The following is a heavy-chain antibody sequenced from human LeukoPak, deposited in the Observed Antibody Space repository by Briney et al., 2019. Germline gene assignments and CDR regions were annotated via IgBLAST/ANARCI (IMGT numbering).Heavy chain of an antibody. CDR1: GGSMSSLY. Sequence: SETLSLTCTVSGGSMSSLYWSWIRQPAGKGLEWIGRIYTSGGTTSTHYIPSLTSRVTMSIDTSKTQFSLRLTSVTAADTAVYYCARGDDYVWGSPLFWGQGTLVTVSS. J-gene: IGHJ4*02. D-gene: IGHD3-16*01. CDR2: IYTSGGTTST. V-gene: IGHV4-4*07. CDR3: ARGDDYVWGSPLF.